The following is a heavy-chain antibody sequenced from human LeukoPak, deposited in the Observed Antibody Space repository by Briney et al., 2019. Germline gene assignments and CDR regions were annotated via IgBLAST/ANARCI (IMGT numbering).Heavy chain of an antibody. V-gene: IGHV3-74*01. Sequence: QPGGSLRLSCAASGFTFSNHWMHWVRQAPGKGLVWVSRINSDGSSTTYADSVKGRFTISRDNSKNTLYLQMSSLRAEDTAVYYCVKTPTRSSYGSGGFDIWGQGTMVTVSS. CDR2: INSDGSST. D-gene: IGHD3-10*01. CDR3: VKTPTRSSYGSGGFDI. J-gene: IGHJ3*02. CDR1: GFTFSNHW.